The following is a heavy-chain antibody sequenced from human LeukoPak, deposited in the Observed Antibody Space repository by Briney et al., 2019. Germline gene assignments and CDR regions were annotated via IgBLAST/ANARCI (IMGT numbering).Heavy chain of an antibody. CDR2: ISAYNGNT. CDR1: GYTFTCHG. CDR3: ARDGPELLPSRNYYYYGMDV. J-gene: IGHJ6*02. V-gene: IGHV1-18*01. Sequence: ASVKVSCKASGYTFTCHGISWVRQAPGQGLEWMGWISAYNGNTNYAQKLQGRVTMTTDTSTSTAYMELRSLRSDDTAVYYCARDGPELLPSRNYYYYGMDVWGQGTTVTVSS. D-gene: IGHD1-7*01.